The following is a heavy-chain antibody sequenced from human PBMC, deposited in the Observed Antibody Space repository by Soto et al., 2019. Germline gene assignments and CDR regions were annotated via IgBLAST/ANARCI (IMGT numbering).Heavy chain of an antibody. J-gene: IGHJ3*02. Sequence: LRLSCAASGFTLSGYSMNWVRQAPGKGLEWVSTILVDGRTFYVDSVKGRFTISRDSSQNTVYLQMNSLTAGDTALYYCAKATATGGGAFDICGQGTMVTVSS. CDR2: ILVDGRT. CDR1: GFTLSGYS. D-gene: IGHD2-8*02. V-gene: IGHV3-23*01. CDR3: AKATATGGGAFDI.